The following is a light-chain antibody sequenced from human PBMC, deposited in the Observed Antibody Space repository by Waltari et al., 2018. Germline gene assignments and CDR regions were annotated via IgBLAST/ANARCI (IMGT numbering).Light chain of an antibody. Sequence: EIVMTQSPATLSVSPGERATLSCRASQSVSSNLAWYQQKPGQAPRLLIYGSSTRATGIPARFIGSGSGTEFTLTISSLQSEDFAVYYCQQYNNWPRGTFGQGTKVEIK. CDR2: GSS. CDR1: QSVSSN. V-gene: IGKV3-15*01. CDR3: QQYNNWPRGT. J-gene: IGKJ1*01.